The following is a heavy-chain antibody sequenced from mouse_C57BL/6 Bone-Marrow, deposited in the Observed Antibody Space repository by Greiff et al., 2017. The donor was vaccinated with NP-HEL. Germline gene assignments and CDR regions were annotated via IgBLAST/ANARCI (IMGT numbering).Heavy chain of an antibody. CDR2: ISDGGSYT. J-gene: IGHJ4*01. D-gene: IGHD1-1*01. CDR1: GFTFSSYA. Sequence: EVQLQESGGGLVKPGGSLKLSCAASGFTFSSYAMSWVRQTPEKRLEWVATISDGGSYTYYPDNVKGRFTISRDNAKNNLYLQMSHLKSEDTAMYYCARERIYYYGSKSYYYAMDYWGQGTSVTVSS. CDR3: ARERIYYYGSKSYYYAMDY. V-gene: IGHV5-4*01.